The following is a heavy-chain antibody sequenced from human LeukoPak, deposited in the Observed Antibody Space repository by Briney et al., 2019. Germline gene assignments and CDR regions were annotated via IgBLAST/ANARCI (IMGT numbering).Heavy chain of an antibody. CDR3: AKSLGELRYMGVFDH. J-gene: IGHJ4*02. D-gene: IGHD3-16*01. CDR2: ISGSGGST. V-gene: IGHV3-23*01. Sequence: PGGSLRLSCAASGFTFSSYAMSWVRQAPGKGLEWVSAISGSGGSTYYADSVKGRFTISRDNSKNTLYLQMNSLRAEDTAVYYCAKSLGELRYMGVFDHWGQGTLVTVSS. CDR1: GFTFSSYA.